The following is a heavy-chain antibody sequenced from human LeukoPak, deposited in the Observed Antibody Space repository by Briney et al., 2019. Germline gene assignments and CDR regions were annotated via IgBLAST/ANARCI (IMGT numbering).Heavy chain of an antibody. D-gene: IGHD4-17*01. J-gene: IGHJ5*02. CDR1: VYTFTTYG. Sequence: ASVRLSSTSSVYTFTTYGISWGRHAPGQGNEWMGWSSAYNGDTNYSQKLQGRVTISTDTSTSTAYMELRRLRSDDTAAYYCARGAPTVTSPFEPWGQGTLVTVSS. CDR2: SSAYNGDT. CDR3: ARGAPTVTSPFEP. V-gene: IGHV1-18*01.